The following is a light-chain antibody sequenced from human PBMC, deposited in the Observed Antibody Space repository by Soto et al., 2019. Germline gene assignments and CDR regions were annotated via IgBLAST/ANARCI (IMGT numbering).Light chain of an antibody. CDR1: SSDVGTYNF. J-gene: IGLJ3*02. CDR2: EVS. Sequence: QPASVSGSPGQSITISCTGTSSDVGTYNFVSWYQQHPGKAPKLMIYEVSSRPSGVSNRFSGSKSGNTASLTISGLQAEDEADYYCSSYSSTSTPWVFGGGTKLTVL. CDR3: SSYSSTSTPWV. V-gene: IGLV2-14*01.